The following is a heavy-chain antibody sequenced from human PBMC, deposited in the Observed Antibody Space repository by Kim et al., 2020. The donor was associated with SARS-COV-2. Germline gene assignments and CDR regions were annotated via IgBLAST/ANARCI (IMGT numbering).Heavy chain of an antibody. CDR3: ASDPLYSSSWYWSSYYYYGMDV. D-gene: IGHD6-13*01. J-gene: IGHJ6*02. CDR1: GGSISSSSYY. V-gene: IGHV4-39*01. CDR2: IYYSGST. Sequence: SETLSLTCTVSGGSISSSSYYWGWIRQPPGKGLEWIGSIYYSGSTYYNPSLKSRVTISVDTSKNQFSLKLSSVTAADTAVYYCASDPLYSSSWYWSSYYYYGMDVWGQGTTVTVSS.